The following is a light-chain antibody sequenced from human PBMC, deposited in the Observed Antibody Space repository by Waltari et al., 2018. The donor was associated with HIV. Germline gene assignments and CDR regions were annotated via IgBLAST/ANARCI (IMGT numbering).Light chain of an antibody. CDR3: LQTLQTPIT. CDR2: LGS. CDR1: QSLLLPNGYNY. Sequence: DIVMTQSPLSLAVTPGEPASISCRSSQSLLLPNGYNYLDWYLQKPGQPPQLLISLGSSRASGVPDRFSGSGSGTDFTLKITRVEAEDVGVYYCLQTLQTPITFGGGTKVEIK. J-gene: IGKJ4*01. V-gene: IGKV2-28*01.